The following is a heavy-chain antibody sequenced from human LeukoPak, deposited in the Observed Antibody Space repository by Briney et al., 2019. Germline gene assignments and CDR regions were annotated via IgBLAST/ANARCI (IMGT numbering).Heavy chain of an antibody. V-gene: IGHV3-30*02. J-gene: IGHJ4*02. CDR2: IRYDGSNK. Sequence: GGSLRLSCAASGFTFGSYGMHWVRQAPGKGLEWVAFIRYDGSNKYYADSVKGRFTISRDNSKNTLYLQMNSLRAEDTAVYYCAKDGSSSAHYWGQGTLVTVSS. CDR3: AKDGSSSAHY. CDR1: GFTFGSYG. D-gene: IGHD6-13*01.